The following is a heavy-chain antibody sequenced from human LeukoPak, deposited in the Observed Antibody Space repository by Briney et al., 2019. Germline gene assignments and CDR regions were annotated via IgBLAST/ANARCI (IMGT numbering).Heavy chain of an antibody. J-gene: IGHJ4*02. D-gene: IGHD5-24*01. Sequence: GGSLRLSCTASEFTVSRNYMLWVSQAPGKGLEWVSLIFSNGDTHYADSVKGRFTISRDTSKNTVSLQMNSPRVEDTAMYYCTRDQMNYWGQGTLVTVSS. CDR1: EFTVSRNY. V-gene: IGHV3-53*01. CDR2: IFSNGDT. CDR3: TRDQMNY.